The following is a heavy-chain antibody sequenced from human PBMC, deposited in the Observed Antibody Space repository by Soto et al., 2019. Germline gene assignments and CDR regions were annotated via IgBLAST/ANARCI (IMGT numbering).Heavy chain of an antibody. D-gene: IGHD3-16*01. CDR2: IIPIFRTA. J-gene: IGHJ4*02. Sequence: QVQLVQSGAEVKKPGSSVKVSCKASGGIFTSYGISWVRQAPGQGPEWMGGIIPIFRTASYAQKFQGRVMITADESTSTTYMELSSLRSEDTAVYYCARGSNDYVPFDYWGQGTLVTVSS. V-gene: IGHV1-69*01. CDR1: GGIFTSYG. CDR3: ARGSNDYVPFDY.